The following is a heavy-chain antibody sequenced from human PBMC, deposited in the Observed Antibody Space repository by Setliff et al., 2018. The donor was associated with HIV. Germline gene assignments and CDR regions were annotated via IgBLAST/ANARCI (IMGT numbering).Heavy chain of an antibody. Sequence: ASVKVSCKASGYTFPAYYIHWVRQAPGQGLEWMGWINPYRGGTNYAQNFQGWVTMTRDTSITTAYMELSRLTSDDTALYFCVREVRAAYKGPLWFGQSDPRPDTFDIWGQGTMVTVSS. J-gene: IGHJ3*02. D-gene: IGHD3-10*01. V-gene: IGHV1-2*04. CDR2: INPYRGGT. CDR3: VREVRAAYKGPLWFGQSDPRPDTFDI. CDR1: GYTFPAYY.